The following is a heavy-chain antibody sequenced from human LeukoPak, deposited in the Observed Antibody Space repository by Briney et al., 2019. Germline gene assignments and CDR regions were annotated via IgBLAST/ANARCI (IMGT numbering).Heavy chain of an antibody. Sequence: PGGSLRLSCEASGYSFSAYWMHWVRQGPGKGLVWVSRINKDGSSTSYAESVRGRFTISRDNAKNTLYLQMNSLRADDTAVYYCARDLSSAIYGSGSSIDYWGQGTLVTVSS. D-gene: IGHD3-10*01. CDR2: INKDGSST. CDR1: GYSFSAYW. V-gene: IGHV3-74*01. J-gene: IGHJ4*02. CDR3: ARDLSSAIYGSGSSIDY.